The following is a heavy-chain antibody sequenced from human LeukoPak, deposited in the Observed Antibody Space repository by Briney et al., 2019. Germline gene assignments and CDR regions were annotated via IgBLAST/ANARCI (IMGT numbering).Heavy chain of an antibody. J-gene: IGHJ5*02. Sequence: PGGSLRLSCAASGFTFDDYAMHWVRHAPGKGLEWVSGISWNSGSIGYADSVKGRFTISRDNAKNPLYLQMNSLRDEDMALYYCAKASSRSYYDSSTFDHWGQGTLVTVSS. CDR1: GFTFDDYA. D-gene: IGHD3-22*01. V-gene: IGHV3-9*03. CDR2: ISWNSGSI. CDR3: AKASSRSYYDSSTFDH.